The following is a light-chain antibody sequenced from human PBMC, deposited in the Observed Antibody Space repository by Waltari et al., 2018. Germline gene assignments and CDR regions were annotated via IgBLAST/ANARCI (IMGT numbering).Light chain of an antibody. Sequence: DIVMTQTPDALAVSLGERATINRKSSQSVLYSSNNKNYLAWYQQKPGQPPKLLIYWASTRESGVPDRFSGSGSGTDFTLTISSLQAEDVAVYYCQQYYSPLTFGGGTKVEIK. V-gene: IGKV4-1*01. CDR3: QQYYSPLT. J-gene: IGKJ4*01. CDR2: WAS. CDR1: QSVLYSSNNKNY.